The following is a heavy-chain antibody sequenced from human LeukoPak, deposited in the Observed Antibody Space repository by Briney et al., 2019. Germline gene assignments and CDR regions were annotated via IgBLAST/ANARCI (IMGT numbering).Heavy chain of an antibody. CDR3: ARARRSSTSCYRSSWFDP. J-gene: IGHJ5*02. CDR2: INPNSGGT. Sequence: ASVKVSCTTSGGTFSTYGISWVRQTPGQGLEWMGWINPNSGGTNYAQKFQGRVTMTRDTSISTAYMELSRLRSDDTAVYYCARARRSSTSCYRSSWFDPWGQGTLVTVSS. V-gene: IGHV1-2*02. CDR1: GGTFSTYG. D-gene: IGHD2-2*01.